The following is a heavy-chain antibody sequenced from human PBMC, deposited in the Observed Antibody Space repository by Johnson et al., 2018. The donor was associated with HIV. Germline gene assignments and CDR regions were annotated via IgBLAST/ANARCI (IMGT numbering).Heavy chain of an antibody. J-gene: IGHJ3*02. D-gene: IGHD1-14*01. CDR2: ISGSGGST. Sequence: QVQLVESGGGVVQPGGSLRLSCAASGFTFSSYGMHWVRQAPGKGLEWVSAISGSGGSTYYADSVKGRFTISRDNSKNTLYLQMNSLRAEDTAVYYCAKVRGGPPGAFDIWGQGTMVTVSS. CDR3: AKVRGGPPGAFDI. CDR1: GFTFSSYG. V-gene: IGHV3-NL1*01.